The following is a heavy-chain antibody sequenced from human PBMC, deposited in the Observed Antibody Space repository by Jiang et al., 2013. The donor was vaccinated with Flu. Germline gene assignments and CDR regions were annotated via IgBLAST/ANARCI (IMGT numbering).Heavy chain of an antibody. J-gene: IGHJ4*02. V-gene: IGHV4-59*01. CDR1: GGSISSYY. D-gene: IGHD2-15*01. CDR2: IYYSGST. CDR3: ARDTYCSGGSCYSGVGLYY. Sequence: PGLVKPSETLSLTCTVSGGSISSYYWSWIRQPPGKGLEWIGYIYYSGSTNYNPSLKSRVTISVDTSKNQFSLKLSSVTAADTAVYYCARDTYCSGGSCYSGVGLYYWGQGTLVTVSS.